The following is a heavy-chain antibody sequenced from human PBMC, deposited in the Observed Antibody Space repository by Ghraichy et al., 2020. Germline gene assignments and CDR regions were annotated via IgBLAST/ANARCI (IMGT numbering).Heavy chain of an antibody. CDR3: AKDRGSYYPFGWFDP. V-gene: IGHV3-23*01. Sequence: GESLNISCAASGFTFSSYAMSWVRQAPGKGLEWVSAISGSGGSTYYADSVKGRFTISRDNSKNTLYLQMNSLRAEDTAVYYCAKDRGSYYPFGWFDPWGQGTLVTVSS. J-gene: IGHJ5*02. D-gene: IGHD1-26*01. CDR2: ISGSGGST. CDR1: GFTFSSYA.